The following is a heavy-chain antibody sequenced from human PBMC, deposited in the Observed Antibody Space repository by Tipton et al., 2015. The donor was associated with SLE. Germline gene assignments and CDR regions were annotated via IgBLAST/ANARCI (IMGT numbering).Heavy chain of an antibody. V-gene: IGHV4-59*05. Sequence: TLSLTCAVYGGSLSGYYWNWIRQPPEGGLEWIGSIYYSGSTYYNPSLKSRVTISVDTPKNQFSLRVSSVTAADTAVYYCASDYDSSDYYYFDYWGQGTLVTVSS. CDR1: GGSLSGYY. CDR2: IYYSGST. CDR3: ASDYDSSDYYYFDY. J-gene: IGHJ4*02. D-gene: IGHD3-22*01.